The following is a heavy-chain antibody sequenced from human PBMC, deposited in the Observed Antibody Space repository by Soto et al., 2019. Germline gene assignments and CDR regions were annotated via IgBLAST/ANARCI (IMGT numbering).Heavy chain of an antibody. V-gene: IGHV4-39*01. CDR3: ADMRGQWLPRD. Sequence: QLQLQESGPGLVEPSETLSLTCTVSGGSISGSDYYWAWLRQPPGKGLEWLGTIYRTGTAYYNPSLKSRVTLSVDPAKNQFFLILNSVSAADTAVSFCADMRGQWLPRDWGQGTLVTVSS. CDR2: IYRTGTA. J-gene: IGHJ4*02. CDR1: GGSISGSDYY. D-gene: IGHD6-19*01.